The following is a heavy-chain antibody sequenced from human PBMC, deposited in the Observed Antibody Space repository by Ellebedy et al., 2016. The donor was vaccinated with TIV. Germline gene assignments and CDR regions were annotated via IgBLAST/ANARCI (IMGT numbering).Heavy chain of an antibody. CDR2: ISGSSGVT. D-gene: IGHD2-2*01. J-gene: IGHJ4*02. Sequence: GESLKISXAASGFTFSNYAMTWVRQAPGQGLEWVSAISGSSGVTYYADSVKGRFTISRDNSKNTVYLLMSSLRAEDTAIYYCAKSFVAPAGTGYLDFWGQGTLVTVSP. V-gene: IGHV3-23*01. CDR3: AKSFVAPAGTGYLDF. CDR1: GFTFSNYA.